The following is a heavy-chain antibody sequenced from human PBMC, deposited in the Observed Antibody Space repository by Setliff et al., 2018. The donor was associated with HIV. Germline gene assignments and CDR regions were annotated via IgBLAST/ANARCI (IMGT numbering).Heavy chain of an antibody. CDR1: GGSFNGYS. CDR3: AKVHYDSSGYRYYFDY. D-gene: IGHD3-22*01. J-gene: IGHJ4*02. Sequence: ETLSLTCAVYGGSFNGYSWTWIRQAPGKGLEWVSYISFKSGSTVSYADSVKGRFTISRDNSKNTLYLQMNSLRAEDTALYYCAKVHYDSSGYRYYFDYWGQGTLVTVSS. V-gene: IGHV3-23*01. CDR2: ISFKSGSTV.